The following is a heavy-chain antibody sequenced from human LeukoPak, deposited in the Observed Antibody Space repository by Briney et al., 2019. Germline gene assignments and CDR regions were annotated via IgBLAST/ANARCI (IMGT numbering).Heavy chain of an antibody. CDR3: ASYLYWWSDLGY. CDR1: GFTFSSYW. D-gene: IGHD2-8*02. Sequence: PGGSLRLSCAASGFTFSSYWMQWVRQAPGKGLVWVSRLSPDWSSTTSADSVKGRFTISRDNAKNTLYLQIGSLRADDTAVYYCASYLYWWSDLGYWGQGTLVTVSS. J-gene: IGHJ4*02. CDR2: LSPDWSST. V-gene: IGHV3-74*01.